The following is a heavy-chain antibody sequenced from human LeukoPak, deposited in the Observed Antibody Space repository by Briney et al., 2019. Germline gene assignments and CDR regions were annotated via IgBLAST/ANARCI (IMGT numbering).Heavy chain of an antibody. CDR3: ARVRAAAGANWYFDL. Sequence: GGSLRLSCAASGFTFTNYDMHWVRQATGKGLEWVSAIGTADDTYYSGSVKGRFTISRENAKSSLYLQMNSLSAGDTAVYYCARVRAAAGANWYFDLWGRGTLVTVSS. J-gene: IGHJ2*01. D-gene: IGHD6-13*01. CDR2: IGTADDT. CDR1: GFTFTNYD. V-gene: IGHV3-13*04.